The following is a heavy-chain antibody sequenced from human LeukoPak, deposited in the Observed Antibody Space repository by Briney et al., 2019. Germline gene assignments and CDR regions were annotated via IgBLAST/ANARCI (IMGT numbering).Heavy chain of an antibody. Sequence: PSDTLSLTCAVSGYSISTSNYWVWIRQPPGKGPEWIGHIYYSGGIYYNPSLKSRVTMSVDTSKNQSSLKLSSVTAVDTAVYYCARKATTGPTKAAFDIWGQGTMVTVSS. CDR3: ARKATTGPTKAAFDI. D-gene: IGHD4-17*01. V-gene: IGHV4-28*05. CDR2: IYYSGGI. CDR1: GYSISTSNY. J-gene: IGHJ3*02.